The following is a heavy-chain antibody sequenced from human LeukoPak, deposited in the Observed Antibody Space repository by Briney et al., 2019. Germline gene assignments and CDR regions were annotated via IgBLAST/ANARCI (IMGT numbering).Heavy chain of an antibody. D-gene: IGHD6-19*01. J-gene: IGHJ3*02. CDR1: GGSMSSDY. CDR2: MFGNGGT. CDR3: ARALSEVAGTRSMGAFDI. Sequence: SETLSLTCSVSGGSMSSDYWSWIRQSPGKGLEWIGRMFGNGGTNYSPSFQRRATMSVDTSTRRLSLRLNSVTAADTAVYYCARALSEVAGTRSMGAFDIWGQGTMVTVSS. V-gene: IGHV4-4*07.